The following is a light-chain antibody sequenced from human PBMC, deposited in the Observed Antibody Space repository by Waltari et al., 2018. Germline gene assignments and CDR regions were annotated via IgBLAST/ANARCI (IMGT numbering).Light chain of an antibody. V-gene: IGKV3-11*01. CDR1: QSVSSY. CDR3: QQRSNWPRT. J-gene: IGKJ1*01. Sequence: EIVLTQSPATLSLSPGERATLSCRASQSVSSYLAWYQQKPGQAPRLLIYEASSRATGIPARFSGGGSGTDFTITISSLEPEDFAVYYCQQRSNWPRTFGQGTKVEI. CDR2: EAS.